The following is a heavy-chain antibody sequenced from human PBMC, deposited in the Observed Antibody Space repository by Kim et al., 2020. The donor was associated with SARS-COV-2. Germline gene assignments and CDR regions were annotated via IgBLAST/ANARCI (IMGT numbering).Heavy chain of an antibody. D-gene: IGHD2-15*01. V-gene: IGHV3-48*02. J-gene: IGHJ3*02. CDR3: ARDLVVAADRNDAFDI. Sequence: GGSLRLSCAASGFTFSSYSMNWVRQAPGKGLEWVSYISSSSSTIYYADSVKGRFTISRDNAKNSLYLQMNSLRDEDTAVYYCARDLVVAADRNDAFDIWGQGTMVTVSS. CDR1: GFTFSSYS. CDR2: ISSSSSTI.